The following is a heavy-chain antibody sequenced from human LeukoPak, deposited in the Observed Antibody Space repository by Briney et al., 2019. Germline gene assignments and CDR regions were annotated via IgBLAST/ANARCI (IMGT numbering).Heavy chain of an antibody. CDR3: ARDQYSGIQLWSTADYYYGMDV. D-gene: IGHD5-18*01. CDR2: ISSRGSTI. J-gene: IGHJ6*02. V-gene: IGHV3-48*03. Sequence: GGSLRLSCAASGFTFSSYEMNWVRQAPGKGLEWVSYISSRGSTIYYADSVKGRFTISRDNAKNSLYLQMNSLRAEDTAVYYCARDQYSGIQLWSTADYYYGMDVWGQGTTVTVSS. CDR1: GFTFSSYE.